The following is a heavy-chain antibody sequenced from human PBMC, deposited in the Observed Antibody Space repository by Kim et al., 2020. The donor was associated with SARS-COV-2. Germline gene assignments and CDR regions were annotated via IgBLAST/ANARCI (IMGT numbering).Heavy chain of an antibody. CDR3: ASDSGYYFDY. V-gene: IGHV3-30*01. D-gene: IGHD3-22*01. Sequence: NKYYADSVKGRFTISRDNSKNTLYLQMNSLRAEDTAVYYCASDSGYYFDYWGQGTLVTVSS. CDR2: NK. J-gene: IGHJ4*02.